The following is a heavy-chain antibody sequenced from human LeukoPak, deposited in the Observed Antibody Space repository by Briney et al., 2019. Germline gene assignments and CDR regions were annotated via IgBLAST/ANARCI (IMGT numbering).Heavy chain of an antibody. J-gene: IGHJ5*02. CDR3: ARVSITMVRGVMNGWFDP. CDR2: INPNSGGT. CDR1: GSTFTGYY. Sequence: GASVKVSCKSSGSTFTGYYMHWGRQAPGQGLEWMGWINPNSGGTNYAQKFQGRVTMTTDTSTSTAYMELRSLRSDDTAVYYCARVSITMVRGVMNGWFDPWGQGTLVTVSS. V-gene: IGHV1-2*02. D-gene: IGHD3-10*01.